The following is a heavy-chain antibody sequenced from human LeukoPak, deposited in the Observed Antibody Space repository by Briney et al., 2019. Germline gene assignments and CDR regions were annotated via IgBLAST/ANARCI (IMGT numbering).Heavy chain of an antibody. CDR2: IYTSGST. D-gene: IGHD5-24*01. CDR3: ARDRGDGYNLNAFDI. J-gene: IGHJ3*02. CDR1: GGSISSGSYY. V-gene: IGHV4-61*02. Sequence: SQTLSLTCTVSGGSISSGSYYWSWIRQPAGKGLEWIGRIYTSGSTNYNPSLKSRVTISVDTSKNQFSLKLSSVTAADTAVHYCARDRGDGYNLNAFDIWGQGTMVTVSS.